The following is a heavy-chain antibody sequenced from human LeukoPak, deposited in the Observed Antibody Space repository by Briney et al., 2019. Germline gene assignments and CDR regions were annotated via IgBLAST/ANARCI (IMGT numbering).Heavy chain of an antibody. CDR3: ARAQLAYCGGDCYSLDY. J-gene: IGHJ4*02. CDR2: IKQDGSEK. CDR1: GFTFSNYW. Sequence: GGSLRLSCVASGFTFSNYWMSWVRQAPGKGLEWVANIKQDGSEKYYVDSVKGRFTISRDNAKNSLYLQMNSLRAEDTAVYYCARAQLAYCGGDCYSLDYWGQGTLVTVSS. V-gene: IGHV3-7*01. D-gene: IGHD2-21*02.